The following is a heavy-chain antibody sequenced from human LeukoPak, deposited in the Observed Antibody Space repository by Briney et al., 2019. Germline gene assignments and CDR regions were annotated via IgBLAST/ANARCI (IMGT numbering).Heavy chain of an antibody. CDR1: GGSISSYY. CDR3: AREVPDDFDFWSGSPKEVWFDP. CDR2: IYYSGST. J-gene: IGHJ5*02. Sequence: SETLSLTCTVSGGSISSYYWSWIRQPPGKGLEWIGYIYYSGSTNYNPSLKSRVTISVDTSKNQFSLKLSSVTAADTAVYYCAREVPDDFDFWSGSPKEVWFDPWGQGTLVTVSS. V-gene: IGHV4-59*01. D-gene: IGHD3-3*01.